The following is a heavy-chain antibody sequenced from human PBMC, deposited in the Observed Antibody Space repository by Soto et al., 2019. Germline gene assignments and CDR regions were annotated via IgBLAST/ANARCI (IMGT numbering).Heavy chain of an antibody. CDR3: AGGFYGGSFYYYYGMDV. Sequence: QVQLVQSGAEVKKPGSSVKVSCKASGGTFSSYAISWVRQAPGQGLEWMGGIIPIFGTANYAQKFQGRVTITADESTSTAYMELSSLRSEDTAVYYCAGGFYGGSFYYYYGMDVWGQGTTVTVSS. J-gene: IGHJ6*02. V-gene: IGHV1-69*01. CDR2: IIPIFGTA. D-gene: IGHD4-17*01. CDR1: GGTFSSYA.